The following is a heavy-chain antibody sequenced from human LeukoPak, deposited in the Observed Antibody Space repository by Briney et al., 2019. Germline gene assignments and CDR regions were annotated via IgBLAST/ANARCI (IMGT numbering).Heavy chain of an antibody. Sequence: XASXYTFTGYYMHWVRQAPGQGLEWMGRINPNSGGTNYAQKFQGRVTITRDTSISTAYMELSRLRSGDTAVYYCARRYCTNGVCYHYFDYWGQGTLVTVSS. CDR2: INPNSGGT. D-gene: IGHD2-8*01. CDR3: ARRYCTNGVCYHYFDY. J-gene: IGHJ4*02. CDR1: XYTFTGYY. V-gene: IGHV1-2*06.